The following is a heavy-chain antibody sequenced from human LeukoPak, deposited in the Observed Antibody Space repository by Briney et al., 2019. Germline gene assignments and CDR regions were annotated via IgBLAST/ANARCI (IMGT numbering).Heavy chain of an antibody. CDR3: ALHTGRWELLFFDY. CDR2: IIPIFGTA. Sequence: SVKVSCKASGGTFSSYAISWVRQAPGQGLEWMGGIIPIFGTANYAQKFQGRVTITADESTSTAYMELSSPRSEDTAVYCCALHTGRWELLFFDYWGQGTLVTVSS. V-gene: IGHV1-69*13. J-gene: IGHJ4*02. D-gene: IGHD1-26*01. CDR1: GGTFSSYA.